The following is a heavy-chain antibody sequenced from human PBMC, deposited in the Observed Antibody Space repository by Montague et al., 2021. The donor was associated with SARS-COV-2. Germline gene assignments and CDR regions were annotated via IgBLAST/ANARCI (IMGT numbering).Heavy chain of an antibody. Sequence: VKPTQTLTLTCTFSGFSLSTSGMCASWIRQPPGKALEWLARIDWDDDKYYSTSLKTRLTISKDTSKNQVVLTMTNMDPVDTATYYCARILVAAAGYSFDPWGQGTLVTVSS. J-gene: IGHJ5*02. V-gene: IGHV2-70*11. CDR2: IDWDDDK. D-gene: IGHD6-13*01. CDR1: GFSLSTSGMC. CDR3: ARILVAAAGYSFDP.